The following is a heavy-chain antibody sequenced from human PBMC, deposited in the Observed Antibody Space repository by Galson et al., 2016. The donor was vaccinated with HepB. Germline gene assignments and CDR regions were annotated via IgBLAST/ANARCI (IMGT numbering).Heavy chain of an antibody. CDR3: ARPGLHIAVGGNYDMDV. Sequence: SVKVSCKASGYTFTSYDINWVRQATGQGLEWMGWISPNSGETEYGRNFQGRVTMTRNTSTGTAYMELSSLRSEDTAVYYCARPGLHIAVGGNYDMDVWGQGTMVTVSS. J-gene: IGHJ6*02. D-gene: IGHD6-19*01. V-gene: IGHV1-8*01. CDR2: ISPNSGET. CDR1: GYTFTSYD.